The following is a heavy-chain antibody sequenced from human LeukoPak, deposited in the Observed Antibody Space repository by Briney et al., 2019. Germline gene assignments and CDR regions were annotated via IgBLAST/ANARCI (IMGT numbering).Heavy chain of an antibody. V-gene: IGHV4-31*03. Sequence: SETLSLTCTVSAGSISSATYYWSWIRQPPGKGLEWIAYIYYSGSPSYNPSLNSRVTISVDTSKNQFSLKLTSVTAADTAVYYCARGGSDSSGYYKNAFDIWGQGTMLTVSS. CDR2: IYYSGSP. J-gene: IGHJ3*02. D-gene: IGHD3-22*01. CDR1: AGSISSATYY. CDR3: ARGGSDSSGYYKNAFDI.